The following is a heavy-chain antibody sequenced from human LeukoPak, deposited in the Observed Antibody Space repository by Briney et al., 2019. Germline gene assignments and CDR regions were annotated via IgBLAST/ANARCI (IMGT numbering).Heavy chain of an antibody. CDR2: ISGSGGST. CDR3: AKDVWGSYRYFDY. V-gene: IGHV3-23*01. D-gene: IGHD3-16*02. J-gene: IGHJ4*02. Sequence: PGGSLRLSCAASGFTFSSYAISWVRQAPGKGLEWVSAISGSGGSTYYADSVKGRFTISRDNSKNTLYLQMNSLRAEDTAVYYCAKDVWGSYRYFDYWGQGTLVTVSS. CDR1: GFTFSSYA.